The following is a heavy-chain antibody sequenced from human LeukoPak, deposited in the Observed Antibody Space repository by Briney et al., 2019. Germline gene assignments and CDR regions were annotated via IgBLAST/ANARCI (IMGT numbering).Heavy chain of an antibody. V-gene: IGHV4-34*01. J-gene: IGHJ5*02. CDR2: INHSGGT. CDR3: ARGRPAAIRYTKLGYTRFDP. D-gene: IGHD2-2*01. CDR1: GGSFSGYY. Sequence: PSETLSLTCAVYGGSFSGYYWSWIRQPPGKGLEWIGEINHSGGTNYNPSLKSRVTISVDTSKNQFSLKLSSVTAADTAVYYCARGRPAAIRYTKLGYTRFDPWGQGTLVTVSS.